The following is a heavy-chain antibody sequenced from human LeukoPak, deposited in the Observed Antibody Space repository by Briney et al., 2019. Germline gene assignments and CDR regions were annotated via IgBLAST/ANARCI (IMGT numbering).Heavy chain of an antibody. CDR2: INHSGYT. J-gene: IGHJ4*02. D-gene: IGHD4-17*01. CDR1: GVSFNDYY. V-gene: IGHV4-34*01. Sequence: SETLSLTCAVSGVSFNDYYWSWVCQTPGKGLEWIGEINHSGYTNDSPSLKSRVTLSIDTSRKQFSLNVRSVTVADTGIYYCTRMTTGHDYWGQGTLVTVSS. CDR3: TRMTTGHDY.